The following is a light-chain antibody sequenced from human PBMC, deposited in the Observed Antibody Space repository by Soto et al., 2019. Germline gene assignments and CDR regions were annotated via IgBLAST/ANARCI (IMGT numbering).Light chain of an antibody. V-gene: IGKV3-20*01. CDR1: QSVRSSY. J-gene: IGKJ1*01. Sequence: EIVLTQSPGTLSLSPGERATLSCRASQSVRSSYLAWYQQKPGQAPRLLIYGASSRATGIPDRFSGSGSGTVLTLTISRLEPEDSALYYCQQYDTSLWTFGQGTKVEIK. CDR2: GAS. CDR3: QQYDTSLWT.